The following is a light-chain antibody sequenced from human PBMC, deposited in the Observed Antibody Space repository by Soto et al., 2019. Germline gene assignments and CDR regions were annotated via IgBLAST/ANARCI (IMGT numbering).Light chain of an antibody. CDR1: QSVSSSY. CDR2: GAS. V-gene: IGKV3-20*01. CDR3: QQYGSSPKT. Sequence: VLTHSPCTLSFSPGERATLSCRASQSVSSSYLAWYQQKPGQAPRLLIYGASSRATGIPDRFSGSGSGTDFTLTISRLEPEDFAVYYCQQYGSSPKTFGQGTKVDIK. J-gene: IGKJ1*01.